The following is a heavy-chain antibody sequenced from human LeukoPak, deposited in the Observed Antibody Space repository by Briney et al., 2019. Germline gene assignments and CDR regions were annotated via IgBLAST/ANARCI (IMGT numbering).Heavy chain of an antibody. J-gene: IGHJ2*01. CDR1: GFTFSNAW. V-gene: IGHV3-30*02. D-gene: IGHD5-18*01. CDR2: IRYDGSNK. CDR3: AKGRATAVANWYFGL. Sequence: GGSLRLSCAASGFTFSNAWMSWVRQAPGKGLEWLAFIRYDGSNKYYADSMKGRLTISRDNSKNTLYLEMNSLRPEDTAMYYCAKGRATAVANWYFGLWGRGTLVTVSS.